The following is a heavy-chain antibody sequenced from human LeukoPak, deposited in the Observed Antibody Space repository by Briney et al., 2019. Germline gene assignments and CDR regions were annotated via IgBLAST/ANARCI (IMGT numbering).Heavy chain of an antibody. V-gene: IGHV3-21*01. J-gene: IGHJ4*02. CDR1: GFTFRSYS. CDR2: ISSSSSYI. Sequence: GGSLRLSCAVPGFTFRSYSMNWVRQAPGKGLEWVSSISSSSSYIYYADSVKGRFTISRDNAKNSLYLQMNSLRAEDTAVYYCALGELLRPFDYWGQGTLVTVSS. CDR3: ALGELLRPFDY. D-gene: IGHD1-26*01.